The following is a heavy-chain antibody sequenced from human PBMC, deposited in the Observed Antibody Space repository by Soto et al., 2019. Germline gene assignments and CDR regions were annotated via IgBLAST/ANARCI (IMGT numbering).Heavy chain of an antibody. CDR3: ARDRGQWLVGGFEY. Sequence: QVQLVQSGAEVKKPGASVKVSCKASGYTFTSYGISWVRQAPGQGLEWMGWISAYNGNTNYAQKLQGRVTMTTDTATRTAYMELRRLRSDDTAVYYCARDRGQWLVGGFEYWGQGTLVTVSS. D-gene: IGHD6-19*01. CDR1: GYTFTSYG. V-gene: IGHV1-18*01. J-gene: IGHJ4*02. CDR2: ISAYNGNT.